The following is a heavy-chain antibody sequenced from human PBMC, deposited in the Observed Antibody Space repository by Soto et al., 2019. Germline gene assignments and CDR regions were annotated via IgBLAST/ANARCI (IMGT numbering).Heavy chain of an antibody. CDR1: GYNFAISW. Sequence: PGESLKISCKASGYNFAISWIAWVRQIHGKGLEWVGLIFVDDSDTRYSPSFKGQVTISADKSTSTAYLEWTNLKTSDTGVYYCARPWYDSSGYYYYWDQGTLVTVSS. J-gene: IGHJ4*02. V-gene: IGHV5-51*01. D-gene: IGHD3-22*01. CDR2: IFVDDSDT. CDR3: ARPWYDSSGYYYY.